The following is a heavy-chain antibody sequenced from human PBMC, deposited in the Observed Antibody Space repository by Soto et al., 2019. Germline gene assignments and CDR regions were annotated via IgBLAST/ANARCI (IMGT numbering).Heavy chain of an antibody. CDR1: GGTFSSYT. Sequence: ASVKVSCKASGGTFSSYTISWVRQAPGQGLEWMGRIIPILGIANYAQKFQGRVTITADKSTSTAYMELSSLRSEDTAVYYCARSPLYYYDSREGLDYWGQGTLVTVSS. J-gene: IGHJ4*02. D-gene: IGHD3-22*01. V-gene: IGHV1-69*02. CDR2: IIPILGIA. CDR3: ARSPLYYYDSREGLDY.